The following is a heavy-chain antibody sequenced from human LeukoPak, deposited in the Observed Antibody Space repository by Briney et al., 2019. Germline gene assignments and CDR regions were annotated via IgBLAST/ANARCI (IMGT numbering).Heavy chain of an antibody. V-gene: IGHV4-39*07. CDR1: GGSISSSSYY. Sequence: PSETLSLTCTVSGGSISSSSYYWGWIRQPPGKGLEWIGSIYYSGSTYYNPSLKSRVTISVDTSKNQFSLKLSSVTAADTAVYYCARVPDVEQLVSYYFDYWGQGTLVTVSS. CDR2: IYYSGST. J-gene: IGHJ4*02. D-gene: IGHD6-6*01. CDR3: ARVPDVEQLVSYYFDY.